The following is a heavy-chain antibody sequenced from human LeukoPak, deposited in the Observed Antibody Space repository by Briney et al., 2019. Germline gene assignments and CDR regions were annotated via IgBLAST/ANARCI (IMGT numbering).Heavy chain of an antibody. CDR2: IYTSGST. J-gene: IGHJ4*02. V-gene: IGHV4-61*02. Sequence: SETLSLTCTVSGGSISSGSYYWSWIRQPAGKGLEWIGRIYTSGSTNYNPSLKSRVTISVDTSKNQLSLKLSSVTAADTAVYYCAREVMRDGYNYFDYWGQGTLVTVSS. CDR1: GGSISSGSYY. CDR3: AREVMRDGYNYFDY. D-gene: IGHD5-24*01.